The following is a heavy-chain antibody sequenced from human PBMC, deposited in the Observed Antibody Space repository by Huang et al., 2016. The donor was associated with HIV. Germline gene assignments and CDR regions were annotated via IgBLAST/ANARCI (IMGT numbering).Heavy chain of an antibody. D-gene: IGHD6-13*01. V-gene: IGHV1-2*02. CDR3: ARSIAATDWFDP. CDR1: GYTFTGYY. CDR2: INPNRGGT. J-gene: IGHJ5*02. Sequence: QVQLVQSGAEVKKPGASVKVSCKASGYTFTGYYIHWVRQAPGQGREWMGWINPNRGGTNYAQKFQGRVTMTRDTSMRTADMELSRQRFDDTAVYYCARSIAATDWFDPWGQGTLVTVSS.